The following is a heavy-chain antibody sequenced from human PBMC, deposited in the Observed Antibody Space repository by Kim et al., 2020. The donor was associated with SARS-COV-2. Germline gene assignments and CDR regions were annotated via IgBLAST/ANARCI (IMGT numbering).Heavy chain of an antibody. Sequence: GGSLRLSCAASGFTVSSNYMSWVRQAPGKGLEWVSILYAGGDAYYADSVKGRFTISRDNSKNTLYLQMNSLRAEDTAVYYCARGGNWLEPWGQGTMVTVSS. CDR2: LYAGGDA. V-gene: IGHV3-53*01. CDR3: ARGGNWLEP. D-gene: IGHD1-26*01. CDR1: GFTVSSNY. J-gene: IGHJ5*02.